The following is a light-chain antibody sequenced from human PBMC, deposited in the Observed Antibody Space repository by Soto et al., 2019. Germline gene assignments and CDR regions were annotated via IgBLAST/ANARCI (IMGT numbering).Light chain of an antibody. CDR2: GAS. J-gene: IGKJ1*01. CDR3: QQYGSSPQT. CDR1: QSVSSSY. V-gene: IGKV3-20*01. Sequence: EIVLTQSPGTLSLSPGERATLSCRASQSVSSSYLAWYQQKPGQAPRLLIYGASSRATGIPDRFRGSGSGTDFTLTISRLEPEDFAVYYCQQYGSSPQTFGPGTKVDIK.